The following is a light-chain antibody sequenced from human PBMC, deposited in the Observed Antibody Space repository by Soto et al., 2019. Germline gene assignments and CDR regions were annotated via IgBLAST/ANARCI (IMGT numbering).Light chain of an antibody. J-gene: IGKJ4*01. CDR3: QQLNSYPLT. V-gene: IGKV1-9*01. CDR2: AAS. Sequence: DIQLTQSPSFLSASVGDRVTITCRASQGISNYLARYQQKPGKAPKLLIYAASTLQRGVSSRFSGSGSGTEFTLTISSLQPEDFATYYCQQLNSYPLTFGGGTKVEIK. CDR1: QGISNY.